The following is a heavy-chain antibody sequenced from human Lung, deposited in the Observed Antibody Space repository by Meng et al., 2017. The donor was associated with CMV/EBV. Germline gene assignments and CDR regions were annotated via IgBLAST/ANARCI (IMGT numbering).Heavy chain of an antibody. V-gene: IGHV3-53*01. CDR3: ARSSDSSGYLSFQH. D-gene: IGHD3-22*01. CDR2: IYSGGST. Sequence: LTXAASGFTVSSNYMSWVRQAPGKGLEWVSVIYSGGSTYYADSVKGRFTISRDNSKNTLYLQMNSLRAEDTAVYYCARSSDSSGYLSFQHWGQGTLVTVSS. CDR1: GFTVSSNY. J-gene: IGHJ1*01.